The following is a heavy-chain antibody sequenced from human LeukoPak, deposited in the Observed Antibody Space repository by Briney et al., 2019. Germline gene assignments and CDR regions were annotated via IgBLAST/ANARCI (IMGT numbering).Heavy chain of an antibody. V-gene: IGHV4-59*08. D-gene: IGHD3-10*01. J-gene: IGHJ4*02. Sequence: SETLSLTCTVSGGSISSYYWSWIRQPPGKGLEWIGYIYYSGSTNYNPSLKSRVTISVDTSKNQFSLKLSSVTAADTAVYYCARGNFMVRGVIIFDYWGQGTLVTVSS. CDR1: GGSISSYY. CDR3: ARGNFMVRGVIIFDY. CDR2: IYYSGST.